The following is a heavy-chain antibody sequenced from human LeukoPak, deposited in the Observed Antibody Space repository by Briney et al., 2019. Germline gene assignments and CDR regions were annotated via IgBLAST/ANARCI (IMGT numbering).Heavy chain of an antibody. J-gene: IGHJ6*03. CDR1: GLTFSIYS. CDR3: TREEILMVRGYMDV. D-gene: IGHD3-10*01. CDR2: ISSSSSYI. V-gene: IGHV3-21*01. Sequence: GGSLRLSWAASGLTFSIYSMNWVRQAPGEGLEWVSSISSSSSYIYYADSVKGRFTTSRDNAKNPLYLQMNSLRAEDTAVYYCTREEILMVRGYMDVWGKGTTVTVSS.